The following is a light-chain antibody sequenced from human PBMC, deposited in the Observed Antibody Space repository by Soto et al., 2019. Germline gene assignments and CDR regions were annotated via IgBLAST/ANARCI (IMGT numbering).Light chain of an antibody. CDR2: KVS. Sequence: IVLTQSPLSLSVTLGQPASISCRSSQSLVYSDGNTYLNWFHQRPGQSPRRLIHKVSNRDSGVPDRFSRSGSDNDFTRSISRVEADDVGVFYCMQCISFTFGRGTRVAIK. CDR1: QSLVYSDGNTY. CDR3: MQCISFT. J-gene: IGKJ4*02. V-gene: IGKV2-30*01.